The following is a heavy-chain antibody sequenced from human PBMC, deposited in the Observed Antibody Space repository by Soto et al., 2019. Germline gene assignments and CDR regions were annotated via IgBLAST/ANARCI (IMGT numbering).Heavy chain of an antibody. CDR3: ARDRGGVEFDY. CDR1: GGSISSSNW. D-gene: IGHD3-16*01. CDR2: IYHSGST. J-gene: IGHJ4*02. Sequence: QVQLQESGPGLVKPSGTLSLTCAVSGGSISSSNWWSWVRQPPGKGLEWIGEIYHSGSTNYNPSLKRRVTISVDKSKNRFSLKLGSVTAADTAVYYCARDRGGVEFDYWGQGTLVTVSS. V-gene: IGHV4-4*02.